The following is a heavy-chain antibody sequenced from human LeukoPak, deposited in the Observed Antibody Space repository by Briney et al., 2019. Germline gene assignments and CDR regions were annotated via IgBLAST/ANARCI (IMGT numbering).Heavy chain of an antibody. J-gene: IGHJ4*02. CDR1: GYTFTNYF. D-gene: IGHD2-2*01. CDR2: INPNSGGT. CDR3: ARDPKSQLLLDY. V-gene: IGHV1-2*02. Sequence: ASVKVSCKASGYTFTNYFVDWVRQAPGQGPEWMGSINPNSGGTKYAQKFQGRVAMTRDSSIRTAYMELSGLRSGDTAVYYCARDPKSQLLLDYWGQGTLVTVSS.